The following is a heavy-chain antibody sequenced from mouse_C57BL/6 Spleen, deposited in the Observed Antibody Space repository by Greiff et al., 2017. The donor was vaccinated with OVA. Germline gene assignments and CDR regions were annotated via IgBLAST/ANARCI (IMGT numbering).Heavy chain of an antibody. CDR1: GFTFSSYA. D-gene: IGHD2-2*01. Sequence: DVKLQESGGGLVKPGGSLKLSCAASGFTFSSYAMSWVRQTPEKRLEWVATISDGGSYTYYPDNVKGRFTISRDNAKNNLYLQMSHLKSEDTAMYYCARMVTTRGSYYAMDYWGQGTSVTVSS. J-gene: IGHJ4*01. CDR2: ISDGGSYT. CDR3: ARMVTTRGSYYAMDY. V-gene: IGHV5-4*03.